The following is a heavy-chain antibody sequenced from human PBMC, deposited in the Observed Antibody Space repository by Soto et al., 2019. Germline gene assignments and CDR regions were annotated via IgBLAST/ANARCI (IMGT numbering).Heavy chain of an antibody. J-gene: IGHJ6*03. CDR1: GYTFSTYA. CDR2: INAGNGNT. CDR3: ARGSIAVPQIYYYYYMDF. D-gene: IGHD6-6*01. V-gene: IGHV1-3*01. Sequence: QVQLVQSGAEVKKPGASVKVSCKASGYTFSTYAMHWVRQAPGQRLEWMGWINAGNGNTKYSQKFQGRATITRDTSASRDYMELSSLRSEDTAMYYCARGSIAVPQIYYYYYMDFWGKGTTVTVSS.